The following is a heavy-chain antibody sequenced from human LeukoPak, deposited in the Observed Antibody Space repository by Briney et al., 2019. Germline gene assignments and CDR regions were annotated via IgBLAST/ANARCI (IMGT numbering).Heavy chain of an antibody. CDR3: ARNSGYQASYYYYYGMDV. J-gene: IGHJ6*02. V-gene: IGHV3-74*01. CDR2: ISPTGSTT. CDR1: GFSFSGHW. D-gene: IGHD5-12*01. Sequence: GGSLRLSCTASGFSFSGHWMHWARQLPGKGLVWVSRISPTGSTTSYADSVKGRFTVSRDNAKNTLYLQVNNLRAEDTAVYYCARNSGYQASYYYYYGMDVWGQGTTVTVSS.